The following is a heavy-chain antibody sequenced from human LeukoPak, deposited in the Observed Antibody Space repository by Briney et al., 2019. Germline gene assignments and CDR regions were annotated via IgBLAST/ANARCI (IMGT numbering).Heavy chain of an antibody. CDR3: ARDDCGDTCYPGGY. CDR1: GYTFTSYG. J-gene: IGHJ4*02. CDR2: ISAYNGNT. D-gene: IGHD2-21*01. V-gene: IGHV1-18*01. Sequence: ASVKVSCKASGYTFTSYGISWVRQAPGQGLEWMGWISAYNGNTNYAQKLQGRVTITRDTSASTAYMELSSLTSEDTALYYCARDDCGDTCYPGGYWGQGTLVTVSS.